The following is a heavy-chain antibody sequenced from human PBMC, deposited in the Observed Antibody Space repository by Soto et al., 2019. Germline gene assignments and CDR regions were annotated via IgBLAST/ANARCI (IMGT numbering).Heavy chain of an antibody. D-gene: IGHD6-13*01. CDR3: AKDRNTGSWYGYFDL. CDR2: ISDTGETT. Sequence: GGSLRLSCAASGFTFSSYAMSWVRQAPGKGLEWVSAISDTGETTYYANSVEGRFTISRDNSKNTLYLQLSSLSAGDTARYYCAKDRNTGSWYGYFDLWGQGTLVTVSS. CDR1: GFTFSSYA. J-gene: IGHJ4*02. V-gene: IGHV3-23*01.